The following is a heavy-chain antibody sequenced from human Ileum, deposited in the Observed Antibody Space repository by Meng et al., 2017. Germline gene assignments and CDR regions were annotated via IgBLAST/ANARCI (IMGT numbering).Heavy chain of an antibody. CDR1: GGASVNSGDSY. V-gene: IGHV4-31*03. D-gene: IGHD6-13*01. Sequence: QVQLQVSGPGLVKPSQTLSHTCTGSGGASVNSGDSYWTWIRQHPEKGLEWIGSIHYRGTAFNTPSLMSRSTMSVDTSKSQFSLRLSSVTAADTALYFCARGIGATGLFDSWGQGPWSPSPQ. J-gene: IGHJ4*02. CDR3: ARGIGATGLFDS. CDR2: IHYRGTA.